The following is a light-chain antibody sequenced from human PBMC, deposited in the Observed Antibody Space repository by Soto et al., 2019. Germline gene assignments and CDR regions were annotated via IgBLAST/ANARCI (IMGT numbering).Light chain of an antibody. CDR1: NGDVGAYNY. CDR2: DVS. CDR3: SSYTSRSTPVV. V-gene: IGLV2-14*03. Sequence: QSVLTQPASVSGSPGQSITLSCTGTNGDVGAYNYVSWYQHHPGKAPKLMIYDVSNRPSGVSNRFSGSKSGNTASLTISGLQAEDEADYSCSSYTSRSTPVVFVGGTKLTVL. J-gene: IGLJ2*01.